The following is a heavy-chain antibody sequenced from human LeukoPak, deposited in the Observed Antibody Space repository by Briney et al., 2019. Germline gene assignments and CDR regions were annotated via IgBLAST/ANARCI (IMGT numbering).Heavy chain of an antibody. CDR2: INHSGST. CDR3: ARLGHLISMFGYYYYGMDV. J-gene: IGHJ6*02. Sequence: SETLSLTCAVYGGSFSGYYWSWIRQPPGKGLEWIGEINHSGSTNYNPSLKSRVTISVDTSKNQFSLKLSSVTAADTAVYYCARLGHLISMFGYYYYGMDVWGQGTTVTVSS. V-gene: IGHV4-34*01. D-gene: IGHD3-3*01. CDR1: GGSFSGYY.